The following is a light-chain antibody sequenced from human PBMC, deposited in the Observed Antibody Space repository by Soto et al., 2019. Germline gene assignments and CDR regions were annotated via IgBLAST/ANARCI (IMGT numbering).Light chain of an antibody. CDR2: DVS. CDR3: CSYAGIYV. V-gene: IGLV2-11*01. J-gene: IGLJ1*01. Sequence: QSALTQPRSVSGSPGQSVTISCTGTSSDVGGYNYVSWYQQHPGKAPKLMIYDVSKRPSGVPDRFSGSKSGNTASLTISGLQAEDEADYYCCSYAGIYVFGTGTKHRP. CDR1: SSDVGGYNY.